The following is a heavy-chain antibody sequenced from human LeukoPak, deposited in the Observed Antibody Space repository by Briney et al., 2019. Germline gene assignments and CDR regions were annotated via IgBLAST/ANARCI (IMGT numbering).Heavy chain of an antibody. Sequence: GGSLRLSCAASGFTLSRYAMHRVRQAPGKGLQFVSAISTSGSSTSYANSVRGRFTISRDNSKNTLHLQMGSLRAEDMAVYYCARDDGGYGSGSHYYFYSMDVWGQGTTVTVSS. CDR1: GFTLSRYA. CDR2: ISTSGSST. D-gene: IGHD3-10*01. V-gene: IGHV3-64*01. J-gene: IGHJ6*02. CDR3: ARDDGGYGSGSHYYFYSMDV.